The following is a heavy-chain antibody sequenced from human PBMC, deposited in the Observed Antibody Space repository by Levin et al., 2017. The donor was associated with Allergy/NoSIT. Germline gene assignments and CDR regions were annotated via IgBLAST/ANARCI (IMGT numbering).Heavy chain of an antibody. V-gene: IGHV3-66*01. Sequence: GGSLRLSCAASGFTVSSNYMSWVRQAPGKGLEWVSVIYSGGSTYYADSVKGRFTISRDNSKNTLYLQMNSLRAEDTAVYYCATGLDPATYYYYGMDVWGQGTTVTVSS. CDR2: IYSGGST. J-gene: IGHJ6*02. CDR3: ATGLDPATYYYYGMDV. CDR1: GFTVSSNY. D-gene: IGHD6-25*01.